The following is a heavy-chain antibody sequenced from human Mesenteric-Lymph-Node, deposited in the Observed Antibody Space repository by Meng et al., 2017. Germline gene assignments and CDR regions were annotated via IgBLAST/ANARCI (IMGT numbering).Heavy chain of an antibody. Sequence: QVQLVESGGGVVQPGRSLRLSRAASGFTFSSYGMHWVRQAPGKGLEWVALISYDGNKKYYGDSVKGRFTISRDISKNTLYLQMNSLRPEDTAVYFCAKSLEAAATGFDYWGQGTLVTVSS. CDR1: GFTFSSYG. J-gene: IGHJ4*02. V-gene: IGHV3-30*18. D-gene: IGHD2-15*01. CDR2: ISYDGNKK. CDR3: AKSLEAAATGFDY.